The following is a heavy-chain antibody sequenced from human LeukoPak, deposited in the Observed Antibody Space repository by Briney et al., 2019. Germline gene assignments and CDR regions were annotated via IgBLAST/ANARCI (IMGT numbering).Heavy chain of an antibody. CDR2: ITPDGSGK. V-gene: IGHV3-7*01. J-gene: IGHJ6*02. CDR1: GFSFKDYW. D-gene: IGHD6-19*01. CDR3: AKMEAGSYYYYGMDV. Sequence: GGSLRLSCAASGFSFKDYWMSWVRQAPGKGLEWVADITPDGSGKTYVDSVKGRFTISRDNAKQSLYLQMDTVTAEDTAVYYCAKMEAGSYYYYGMDVWGQGTTVTVSS.